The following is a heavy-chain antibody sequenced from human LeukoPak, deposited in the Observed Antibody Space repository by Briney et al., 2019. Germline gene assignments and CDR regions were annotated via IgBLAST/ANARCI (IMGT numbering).Heavy chain of an antibody. CDR2: INPNSGGT. Sequence: GASAKVSCKDSGYTFTVYYMHWVRQAPGQGREWMGRINPNSGGTNYAQKFQGRVTMTRETSLSTAYMVLSSLRSDDTAVYYCATARFVSGSYYFDYWGQGTLVTVSS. J-gene: IGHJ4*02. D-gene: IGHD3-22*01. CDR1: GYTFTVYY. CDR3: ATARFVSGSYYFDY. V-gene: IGHV1-2*06.